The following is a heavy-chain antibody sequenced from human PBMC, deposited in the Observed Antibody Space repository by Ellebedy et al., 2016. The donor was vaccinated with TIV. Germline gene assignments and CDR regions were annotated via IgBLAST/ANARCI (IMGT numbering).Heavy chain of an antibody. D-gene: IGHD2-8*01. J-gene: IGHJ5*02. CDR1: GFTFSSYW. V-gene: IGHV3-74*01. CDR3: ARNGYCTPSNCRSYNWFDP. CDR2: INSDGSST. Sequence: GESLKISCAASGFTFSSYWMHWVRQAPGKGLVWVSRINSDGSSTTYADSLKGRFTVSRDNAKNSLYLQMNSLTVDDTAEYYCARNGYCTPSNCRSYNWFDPWGQGTLVTVSS.